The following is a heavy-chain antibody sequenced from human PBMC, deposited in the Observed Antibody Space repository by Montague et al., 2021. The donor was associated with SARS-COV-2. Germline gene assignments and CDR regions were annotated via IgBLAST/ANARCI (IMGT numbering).Heavy chain of an antibody. CDR2: IKLDGSEK. Sequence: SLRLSCAVSGYTLYGNWMSWVRQAPGKGLEWVANIKLDGSEKYYVDPVKGRFTISGDNANNSLFLQMDNLRADDTAVYYCATGFGSDVWGQGTMVTVSS. CDR1: GYTLYGNW. J-gene: IGHJ3*01. V-gene: IGHV3-7*03. CDR3: ATGFGSDV. D-gene: IGHD1-1*01.